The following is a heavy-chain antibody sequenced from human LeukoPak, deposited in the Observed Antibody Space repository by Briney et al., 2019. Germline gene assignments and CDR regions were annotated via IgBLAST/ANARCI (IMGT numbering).Heavy chain of an antibody. Sequence: SETLSLTCTVSGGSISSSSYYWGWIRQPPGKGLEWIGSIYYSGSTYYNPSLKSRVTISKDTSKNEFSLKLSSVTAADTAVYYCASNFYYYDSSGYPPPFDYWGQGTLVTVSS. D-gene: IGHD3-22*01. CDR1: GGSISSSSYY. CDR3: ASNFYYYDSSGYPPPFDY. CDR2: IYYSGST. J-gene: IGHJ4*02. V-gene: IGHV4-39*01.